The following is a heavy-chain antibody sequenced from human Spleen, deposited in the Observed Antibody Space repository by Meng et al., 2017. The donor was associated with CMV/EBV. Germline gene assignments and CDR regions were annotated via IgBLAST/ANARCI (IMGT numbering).Heavy chain of an antibody. J-gene: IGHJ4*02. CDR1: SDSISSGGYY. D-gene: IGHD4-17*01. Sequence: TGSSDSISSGGYYWTWVRRHPGKGLEWIGYIYYSGSTYYNPSLKSRVTMSLDTSNNQFSLNLSSLTAADTAVYYCARASGSTVTFDYWGQGTLVTVSS. V-gene: IGHV4-31*02. CDR2: IYYSGST. CDR3: ARASGSTVTFDY.